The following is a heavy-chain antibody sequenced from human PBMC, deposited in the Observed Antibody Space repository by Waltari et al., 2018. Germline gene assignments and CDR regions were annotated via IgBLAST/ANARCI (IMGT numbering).Heavy chain of an antibody. D-gene: IGHD3-3*01. CDR3: AREPPRARFLEWLSRGYYMDV. J-gene: IGHJ6*03. CDR1: GGSFSGYY. Sequence: QVQLQQWGAGLLKPSETLSLTCAVYGGSFSGYYWSWIRQPPGKGLEWIGEINHRGSTAYNPSRKSRVTISVDTAKNQFSLKLGSVTAADTAVYYCAREPPRARFLEWLSRGYYMDVWGKGTTVTISS. V-gene: IGHV4-34*01. CDR2: INHRGST.